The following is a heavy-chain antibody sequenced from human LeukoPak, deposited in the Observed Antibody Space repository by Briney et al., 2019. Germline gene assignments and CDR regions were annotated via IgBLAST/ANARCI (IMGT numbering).Heavy chain of an antibody. D-gene: IGHD3-10*01. CDR1: GGTFSSYA. CDR3: ARAVWFGSTLDY. CDR2: IIPILGIA. Sequence: ASVKVSCKASGGTFSSYAISWVRQAPGQGLEWMGRIIPILGIANYAQKFQGRVTITADKSTSTAYMELSSLRSEDTAVYYCARAVWFGSTLDYWGQGTLVTVSS. J-gene: IGHJ4*02. V-gene: IGHV1-69*04.